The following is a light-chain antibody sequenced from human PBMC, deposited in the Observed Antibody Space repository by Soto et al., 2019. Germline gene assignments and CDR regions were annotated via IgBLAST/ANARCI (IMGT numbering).Light chain of an antibody. J-gene: IGKJ4*01. V-gene: IGKV4-1*01. Sequence: DIVMTQSPDSLAVSLGERATINCKSSQSALSSSNSKNYLAWYQQKPGQPPRLLIYWASTRESGVPDRFSGSGSGTDFTLTISSLQAEDVAVYYCQQRGNWPSLTFGGGTKVEIK. CDR3: QQRGNWPSLT. CDR2: WAS. CDR1: QSALSSSNSKNY.